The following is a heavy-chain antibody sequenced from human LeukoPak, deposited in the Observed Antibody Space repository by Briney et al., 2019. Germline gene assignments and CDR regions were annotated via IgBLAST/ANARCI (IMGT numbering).Heavy chain of an antibody. CDR1: GYSFANYW. D-gene: IGHD3-22*01. J-gene: IGHJ4*02. Sequence: GESLKISCKGSGYSFANYWIDWVRQMPGKGLEWMGIIYPGDSDTRYSPSFQGQVTISADKSISTAYLQWSSLKASDTAMYYCARQVGDYYDSSGYSLDWGQGTLVTVSS. CDR3: ARQVGDYYDSSGYSLD. CDR2: IYPGDSDT. V-gene: IGHV5-51*01.